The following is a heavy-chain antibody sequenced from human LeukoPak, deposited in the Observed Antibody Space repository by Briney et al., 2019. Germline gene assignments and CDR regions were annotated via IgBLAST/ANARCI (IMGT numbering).Heavy chain of an antibody. V-gene: IGHV5-10-1*01. CDR1: GSRSTSYW. J-gene: IGHJ4*02. D-gene: IGHD3-9*01. Sequence: GESLKISCRGPGSRSTSYWISWLGQMPGKGLRGWGRFVPSDAYTTYNPSFQGHVTISADKPISTASLQWSSLKASNTAMYYWASISDILTGPGDDGWGQGTPVTVSS. CDR2: FVPSDAYT. CDR3: ASISDILTGPGDDG.